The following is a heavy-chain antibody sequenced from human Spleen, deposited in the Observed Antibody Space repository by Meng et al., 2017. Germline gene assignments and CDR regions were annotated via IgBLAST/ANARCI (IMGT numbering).Heavy chain of an antibody. CDR2: IWYDGSNK. CDR3: AREEVAVAGIVYYYYGMDV. Sequence: GGSLRLSCAASGFTFSSYGMHWVRQAPGKGLEWVAVIWYDGSNKYYADSVKGRFTISRDNSKNTLYLQMNSLRAEDTAVYYCAREEVAVAGIVYYYYGMDVWGQGTTVTVSS. CDR1: GFTFSSYG. J-gene: IGHJ6*02. V-gene: IGHV3-33*01. D-gene: IGHD6-19*01.